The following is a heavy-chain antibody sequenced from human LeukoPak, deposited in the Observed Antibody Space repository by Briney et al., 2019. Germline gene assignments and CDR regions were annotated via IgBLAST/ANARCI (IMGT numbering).Heavy chain of an antibody. J-gene: IGHJ4*02. D-gene: IGHD3-10*01. CDR3: AHMGGSGSYYRFDY. CDR1: GFSLSTSGVG. Sequence: SGPTLVKPTQTLTLTRTFSGFSLSTSGVGVGWIRQPPGKALEWLALIYWDDDKRYSPSLKSRLTITKDTSKNQVVLTMTNMDPVDTATYYCAHMGGSGSYYRFDYWGQGTLVTVSS. V-gene: IGHV2-5*02. CDR2: IYWDDDK.